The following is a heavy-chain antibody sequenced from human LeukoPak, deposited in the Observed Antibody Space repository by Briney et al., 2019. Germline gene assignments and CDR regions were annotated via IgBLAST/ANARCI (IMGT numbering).Heavy chain of an antibody. CDR1: GFTFSDYY. V-gene: IGHV3-11*03. D-gene: IGHD2-21*01. CDR2: ISSSSSYT. CDR3: ARSIQVSWFDP. Sequence: GGSLRLSCAASGFTFSDYYMSWIRQAPGKGLEWVSYISSSSSYTNYADSVKGRFTISRDNAKNSLYLQMNSLRAEDTAVYYCARSIQVSWFDPWGQGTLVTVSS. J-gene: IGHJ5*02.